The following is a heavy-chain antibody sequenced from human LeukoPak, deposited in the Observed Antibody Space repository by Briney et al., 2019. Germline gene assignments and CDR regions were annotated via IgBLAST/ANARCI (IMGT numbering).Heavy chain of an antibody. D-gene: IGHD3-10*01. CDR3: ARDLYSRRMDYYGSGSFFAY. V-gene: IGHV1-2*02. J-gene: IGHJ4*02. CDR1: GYTFTGYY. Sequence: ASVKVSCKASGYTFTGYYMHRVRQAPGQGLEWMGWINPNSGGTNYAQKFQGRVNMTTDTSTSTAYMELRSLISDDTAVYYCARDLYSRRMDYYGSGSFFAYWGQGTLVTVSS. CDR2: INPNSGGT.